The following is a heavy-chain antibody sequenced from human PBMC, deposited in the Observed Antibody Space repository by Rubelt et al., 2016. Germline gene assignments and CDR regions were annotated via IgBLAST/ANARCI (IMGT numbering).Heavy chain of an antibody. V-gene: IGHV3-9*01. CDR2: INWNSGGI. CDR3: VKVTSANIGDY. CDR1: GFTFSDYA. D-gene: IGHD4/OR15-4a*01. Sequence: EVQLVESGGGLVQPGGSLRLSCAASGFTFSDYAMHWVRQAPGKGLEWVSGINWNSGGIVYADSVKGRFTISRDNAKHSLYLQMNSLRAEDTALYYCVKVTSANIGDYWGQGTLVTVSS. J-gene: IGHJ4*02.